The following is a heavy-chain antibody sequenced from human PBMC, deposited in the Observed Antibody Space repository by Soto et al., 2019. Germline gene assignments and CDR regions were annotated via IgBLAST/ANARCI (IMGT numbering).Heavy chain of an antibody. CDR3: AREGRDGTFFDY. J-gene: IGHJ4*02. CDR1: GGTFSSYA. V-gene: IGHV1-69*13. Sequence: ASVKVSCKASGGTFSSYAISWVRQAPGQGLEWVGGIIPIFGTANYAQKFQGRVTITADESTSTAYMELSSLRSEDTAVYYCAREGRDGTFFDYWGQGTLVTVSS. CDR2: IIPIFGTA.